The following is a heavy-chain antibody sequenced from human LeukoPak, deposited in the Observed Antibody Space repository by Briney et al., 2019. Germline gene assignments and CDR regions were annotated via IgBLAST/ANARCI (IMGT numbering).Heavy chain of an antibody. CDR3: ARDQYSSGRSRGWFDP. CDR1: GYTFTSYG. V-gene: IGHV1-18*04. D-gene: IGHD6-19*01. J-gene: IGHJ5*02. CDR2: SSAYNGNT. Sequence: ASVKVSCKASGYTFTSYGISWVRQAPGQGLEWMGWSSAYNGNTNYAQKLQGRVTMTTDTSTSTAYMELRSLRSDDTAVYYCARDQYSSGRSRGWFDPWGQGTLVTVSS.